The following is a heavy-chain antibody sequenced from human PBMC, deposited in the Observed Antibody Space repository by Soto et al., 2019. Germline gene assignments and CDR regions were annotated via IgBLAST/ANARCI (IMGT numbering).Heavy chain of an antibody. D-gene: IGHD2-8*01. J-gene: IGHJ6*02. CDR2: INPNSGGT. V-gene: IGHV1-2*02. Sequence: ASVKVSCKASGYTFTGCYMHWVRQAPGQGLEGMGWINPNSGGTNYAQKFQGRVTMTRDTSISTAYMELSRLRSDDTAVYYCASFYCTNGVCGSYYYGMDVWGQGTTVTVSS. CDR1: GYTFTGCY. CDR3: ASFYCTNGVCGSYYYGMDV.